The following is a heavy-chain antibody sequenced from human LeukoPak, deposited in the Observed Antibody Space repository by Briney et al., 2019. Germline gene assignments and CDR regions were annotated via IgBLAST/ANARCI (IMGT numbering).Heavy chain of an antibody. Sequence: GASVKVSCKVSGYTLTELSMHWVRQAPGKGLEWMGDFDPEDGETIYAQKFQGRVTMTEDTSTDTAYMELSSLRSEDTAVYYCAFVVVPAAIGMHAFDIRGQGTMVTVSS. CDR1: GYTLTELS. CDR2: FDPEDGET. CDR3: AFVVVPAAIGMHAFDI. V-gene: IGHV1-24*01. J-gene: IGHJ3*02. D-gene: IGHD2-2*02.